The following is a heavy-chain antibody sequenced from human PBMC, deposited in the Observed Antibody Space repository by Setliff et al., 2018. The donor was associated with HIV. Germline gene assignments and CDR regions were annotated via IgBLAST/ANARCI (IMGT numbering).Heavy chain of an antibody. Sequence: SETLSLTCTVSGGSISSSGPGYDWGWVRKPPGGGLEWIGSIHYSGSTYYNPSLKSRVTISVDTSKNPFALKLSSVTAADTAVYYCARERIAVAGPRVAFDIWGQGTMVTVSS. CDR2: IHYSGST. J-gene: IGHJ3*02. D-gene: IGHD6-19*01. CDR3: ARERIAVAGPRVAFDI. V-gene: IGHV4-39*06. CDR1: GGSISSSGPGYD.